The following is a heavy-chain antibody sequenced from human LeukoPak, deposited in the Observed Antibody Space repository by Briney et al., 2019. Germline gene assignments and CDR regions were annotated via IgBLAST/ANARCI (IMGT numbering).Heavy chain of an antibody. CDR1: GFTFSSYA. Sequence: PGGSLRLSCAASGFTFSSYAMSWVRQAPGKGLEWVSAISGSGGSTYYADSVKGRFTISRDNSKNTLYLQMNSLRAEDTAVYYCAKERVRSIAAAGYYYYGMDVWGQGTTVTVSS. CDR2: ISGSGGST. J-gene: IGHJ6*02. V-gene: IGHV3-23*01. D-gene: IGHD6-13*01. CDR3: AKERVRSIAAAGYYYYGMDV.